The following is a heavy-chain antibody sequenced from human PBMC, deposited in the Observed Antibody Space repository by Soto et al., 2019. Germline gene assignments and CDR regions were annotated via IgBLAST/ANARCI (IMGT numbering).Heavy chain of an antibody. CDR1: GFTFSAYG. Sequence: QVQLVESGGGVVQPGRSLRLSCAASGFTFSAYGIHWVRQAPGKGLEWVATISFDSRDKLYVDSMNGRLTISRENSRNTVYLQMDSLRGEDTALYQLARVWGGDCGNAFDGWGQGTVVAVSP. CDR2: ISFDSRDK. D-gene: IGHD2-21*02. V-gene: IGHV3-33*05. CDR3: ARVWGGDCGNAFDG. J-gene: IGHJ3*01.